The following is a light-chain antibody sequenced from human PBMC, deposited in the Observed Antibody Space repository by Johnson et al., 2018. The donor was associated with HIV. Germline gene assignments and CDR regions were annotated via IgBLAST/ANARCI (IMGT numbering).Light chain of an antibody. CDR2: DNN. Sequence: QSVLTQPPSVSAAPGQTVTISCSGSSSNIGNNYVSWYQQLPGTVPKLLIYDNNKRPSGIPDRFSGSKSGTSATLGITGLQTGDEADYYCGTWDSSLSAGGYVFGTGTKVTVL. CDR1: SSNIGNNY. V-gene: IGLV1-51*01. CDR3: GTWDSSLSAGGYV. J-gene: IGLJ1*01.